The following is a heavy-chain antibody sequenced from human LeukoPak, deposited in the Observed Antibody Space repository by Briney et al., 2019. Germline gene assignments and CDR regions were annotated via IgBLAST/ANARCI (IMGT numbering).Heavy chain of an antibody. CDR2: IWYDGSNK. Sequence: GRSLRLSCAASGFTFSSYGMHWVRQAPGKGLEWVAVIWYDGSNKYYADSVKGRFTIFRDNSENILYLQMNSLRAEDTAIYYCAKDLSYGYKDWGQGTLVTVSS. D-gene: IGHD3-16*01. CDR3: AKDLSYGYKD. CDR1: GFTFSSYG. V-gene: IGHV3-33*06. J-gene: IGHJ4*02.